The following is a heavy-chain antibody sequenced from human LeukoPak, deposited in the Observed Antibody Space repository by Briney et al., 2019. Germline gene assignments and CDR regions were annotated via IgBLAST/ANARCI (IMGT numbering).Heavy chain of an antibody. CDR1: GYSFSDFG. D-gene: IGHD3-3*01. CDR2: ISAFNTNT. Sequence: PGASVKVSCRASGYSFSDFGTSWVRQAPGQGLEYMGWISAFNTNTNYAQKFQGRVTMTADTSTSTAYMELKSLRSDDTAVYYCARDGYDFWSGPSGYWGQGTLVTVSS. V-gene: IGHV1-18*01. J-gene: IGHJ4*02. CDR3: ARDGYDFWSGPSGY.